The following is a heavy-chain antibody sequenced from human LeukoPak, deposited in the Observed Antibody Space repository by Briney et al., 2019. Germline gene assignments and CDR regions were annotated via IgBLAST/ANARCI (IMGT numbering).Heavy chain of an antibody. CDR2: IYYSWNT. Sequence: SETLSLACTVSGGSINNYYWSWIRQPPGKGLEWIGYIYYSWNTNYNPSLKSRVTMSVDTSKNQFSLKLSSVTAADTAVYYCARLGDGKLLPYFDYWGQGILVTVSS. D-gene: IGHD2-15*01. CDR3: ARLGDGKLLPYFDY. J-gene: IGHJ4*02. V-gene: IGHV4-59*08. CDR1: GGSINNYY.